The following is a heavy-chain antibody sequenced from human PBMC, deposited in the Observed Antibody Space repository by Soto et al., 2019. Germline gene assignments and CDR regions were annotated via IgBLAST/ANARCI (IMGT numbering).Heavy chain of an antibody. CDR1: GGSVSSGSYY. D-gene: IGHD1-20*01. J-gene: IGHJ6*02. V-gene: IGHV4-61*01. CDR3: ARDLGITGTYYYYYGMDV. CDR2: IYYSGCT. Sequence: KPSETLSLTCTVSGGSVSSGSYYWSWIRQPPGKGLEWIGYIYYSGCTNYNPSLKSRVTISVDTSKNQFSLKLSSVTAADTAVYYCARDLGITGTYYYYYGMDVWGQGTTVTVSS.